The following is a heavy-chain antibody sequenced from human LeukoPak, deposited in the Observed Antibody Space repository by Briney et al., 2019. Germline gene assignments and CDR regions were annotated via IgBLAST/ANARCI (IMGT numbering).Heavy chain of an antibody. J-gene: IGHJ4*02. CDR3: ARVEGYGDSSTRQQFDH. CDR2: ISAYNGKT. D-gene: IGHD4-17*01. V-gene: IGHV1-18*01. Sequence: ASVKVSCKASGYTFTNYDISWVRQAPGQGLEWMGWISAYNGKTNYAQKLQGRVTMTTDTSTSTASMELRSLRSDDTAVYYCARVEGYGDSSTRQQFDHWGQGTLVTVSS. CDR1: GYTFTNYD.